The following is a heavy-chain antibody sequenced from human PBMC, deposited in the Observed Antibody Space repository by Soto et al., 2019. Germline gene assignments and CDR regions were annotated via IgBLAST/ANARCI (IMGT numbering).Heavy chain of an antibody. J-gene: IGHJ6*02. CDR1: GFTFSSYA. V-gene: IGHV3-23*01. Sequence: EVQLLESGGGLVQPGGSLRLSCAASGFTFSSYAMSWVRQAPGKGLEWVSAISGSGGSTYYADSVKGRFTISRDNSKNTLYLQMNSLRAEDTAVYYCALYCSGGSCYDYYYGMDVWGQGTTVTVSS. CDR2: ISGSGGST. D-gene: IGHD2-15*01. CDR3: ALYCSGGSCYDYYYGMDV.